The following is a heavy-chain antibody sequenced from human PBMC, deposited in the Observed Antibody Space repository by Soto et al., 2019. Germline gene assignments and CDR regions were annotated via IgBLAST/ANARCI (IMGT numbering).Heavy chain of an antibody. CDR2: ISGSGGST. CDR1: GFTFSSYA. J-gene: IGHJ6*02. D-gene: IGHD5-12*01. V-gene: IGHV3-23*01. CDR3: AKDFPRGYSGYDSSGHYYYYGMDV. Sequence: GGSLRLSCAASGFTFSSYAMSWVRQAPGKGLEWVSAISGSGGSTYYADSVKGRFTISRDNSKNTLYLQMNSLRAEDTAVYYCAKDFPRGYSGYDSSGHYYYYGMDVWGQGTTVTVSS.